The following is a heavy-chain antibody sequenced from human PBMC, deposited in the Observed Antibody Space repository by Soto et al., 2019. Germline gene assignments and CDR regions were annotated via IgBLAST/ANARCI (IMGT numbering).Heavy chain of an antibody. D-gene: IGHD3-10*02. Sequence: EVQLVESGGGLVKPGGSLRLSCAASGLTFSDAWMSWVRQAPGKGLEWVGRIKSKTDGGTTDYAAPVKGRFTISRDDSKNTLYLQMNSLKSEDTAMYYCATGTQAPVRGYFYHWGQGTLVTVSS. CDR3: ATGTQAPVRGYFYH. V-gene: IGHV3-15*01. J-gene: IGHJ1*01. CDR1: GLTFSDAW. CDR2: IKSKTDGGTT.